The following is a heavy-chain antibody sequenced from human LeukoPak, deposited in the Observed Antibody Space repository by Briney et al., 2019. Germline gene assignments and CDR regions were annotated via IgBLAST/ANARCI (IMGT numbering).Heavy chain of an antibody. D-gene: IGHD3-22*01. J-gene: IGHJ4*02. CDR3: ARDGDYYDSSGYYYPLIEY. Sequence: PGGSLRLSCAASGFTFNTYAMSWLRQAAGKGLEWVSAISGSGGSTYYADSVKGRFTISRDNAKNSLYLQMNSLRAEDTAVYYCARDGDYYDSSGYYYPLIEYWGQGTLVTVSS. CDR2: ISGSGGST. V-gene: IGHV3-23*01. CDR1: GFTFNTYA.